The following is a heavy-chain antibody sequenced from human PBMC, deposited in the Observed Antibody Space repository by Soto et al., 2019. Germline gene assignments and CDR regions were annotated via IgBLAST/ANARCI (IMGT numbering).Heavy chain of an antibody. D-gene: IGHD2-2*01. J-gene: IGHJ4*02. CDR1: GFTFSSYA. CDR2: ISGSGGST. V-gene: IGHV3-23*01. CDR3: AKAVRAIVVVPAAIKF. Sequence: EVQLLESGGGLVQPGGSLRLSCAASGFTFSSYAMSWVRQAPGKRLEWVSAISGSGGSTYYADSVKGRFTISRDNSKNTLYLQMNSLRAEDTAVYYCAKAVRAIVVVPAAIKFRGQGTLVTVSS.